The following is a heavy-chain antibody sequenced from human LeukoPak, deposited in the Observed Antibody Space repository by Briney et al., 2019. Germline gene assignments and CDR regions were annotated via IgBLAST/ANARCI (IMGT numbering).Heavy chain of an antibody. CDR2: ITGSGDTT. Sequence: GGSLRRSCVASGFTFSNYAMTWVRQAPGKGLEWVSAITGSGDTTYYADSVKGRFTISRDNSKNTLYLLMNSLRVDDTAVYFCAKRNPHTSGWYEYWGQGTLVTVAS. CDR3: AKRNPHTSGWYEY. D-gene: IGHD6-19*01. CDR1: GFTFSNYA. V-gene: IGHV3-23*01. J-gene: IGHJ4*02.